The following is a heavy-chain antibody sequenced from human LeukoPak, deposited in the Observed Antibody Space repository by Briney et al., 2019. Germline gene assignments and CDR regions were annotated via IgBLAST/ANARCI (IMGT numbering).Heavy chain of an antibody. CDR2: IYYSGST. D-gene: IGHD6-13*01. Sequence: SSETLSLTCTVSGGSISSYYWSWIRQHPGKGLEWIGYIYYSGSTYYNPSLKSRVTISVDTSKNQFSLKLSSVTAADTAVYYCAREDSRGYYGMDVWGQGTTVTVSS. CDR1: GGSISSYY. J-gene: IGHJ6*02. V-gene: IGHV4-59*06. CDR3: AREDSRGYYGMDV.